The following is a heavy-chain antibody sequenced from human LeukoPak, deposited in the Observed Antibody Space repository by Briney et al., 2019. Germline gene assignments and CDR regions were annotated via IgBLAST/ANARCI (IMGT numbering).Heavy chain of an antibody. CDR3: ARAGDSGYDYGAFDI. J-gene: IGHJ3*02. D-gene: IGHD5-12*01. CDR2: ISSSSSYI. Sequence: GGSLRLSCAASGFTFSSYSMNWVRPAPGKGLEWVSPISSSSSYIYYADSVRGRFTISRDNAKNSLYLQMNSLRAEDTAVYYCARAGDSGYDYGAFDIWGQGTMVTVSS. CDR1: GFTFSSYS. V-gene: IGHV3-21*01.